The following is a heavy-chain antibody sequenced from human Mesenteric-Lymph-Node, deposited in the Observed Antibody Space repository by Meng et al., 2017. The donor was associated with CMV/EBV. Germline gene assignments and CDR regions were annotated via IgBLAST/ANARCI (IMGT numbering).Heavy chain of an antibody. V-gene: IGHV3-21*01. CDR2: ISSVSTYT. J-gene: IGHJ6*02. D-gene: IGHD3-16*01. CDR1: GFTFSSYA. CDR3: ARELFSPGGGYGMDV. Sequence: GGSLRLSCAASGFTFSSYAMSWVRQAADPGKGLEWVSSISSVSTYTYYADSVKGRFTISRDNAKNSLHLQMNGLRVEDTAVYYCARELFSPGGGYGMDVWGQGTTVTVSS.